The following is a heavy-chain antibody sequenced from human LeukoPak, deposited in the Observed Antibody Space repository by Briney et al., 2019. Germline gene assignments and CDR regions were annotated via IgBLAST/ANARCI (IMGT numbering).Heavy chain of an antibody. CDR3: AKDPRGYSYAEFDY. CDR2: IRGSGGST. J-gene: IGHJ4*02. D-gene: IGHD5-18*01. CDR1: GFTFSSYA. V-gene: IGHV3-23*01. Sequence: GGSLRLSCAASGFTFSSYAMSWVRQAPGRGLEWVSAIRGSGGSTYYADSVKGRFTISRDNSKNTLYLQMNSLRAEDTAVYYCAKDPRGYSYAEFDYWGQGTLVTVSS.